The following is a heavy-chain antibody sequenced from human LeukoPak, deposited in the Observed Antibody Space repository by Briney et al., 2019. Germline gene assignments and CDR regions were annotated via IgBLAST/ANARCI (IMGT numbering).Heavy chain of an antibody. V-gene: IGHV4-30-4*01. Sequence: SQTLSLTCTVSGGSISSGDYYWSWIRQPPGKGLEWIGYIYYSGSTYYNPSLKSRVTISVDTSKNQFSLKLSSVTAADTAVYYCARPPVLYDSSGYGMDVWGQGTTVTVSS. CDR2: IYYSGST. D-gene: IGHD3-22*01. CDR3: ARPPVLYDSSGYGMDV. CDR1: GGSISSGDYY. J-gene: IGHJ6*02.